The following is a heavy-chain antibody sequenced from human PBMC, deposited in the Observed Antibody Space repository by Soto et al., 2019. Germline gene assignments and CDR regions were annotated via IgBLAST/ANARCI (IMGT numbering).Heavy chain of an antibody. J-gene: IGHJ4*02. CDR3: ERYRDGEEPFYY. Sequence: PGGTLRLSCAASGFTLSDYYMSWIRQAPGKVLEWVSYISSSGSAIYYADSVKGRFTISRDNAKNSLYLQMNSLRAEDTAVYYCERYRDGEEPFYYWGRGTLVTGSS. D-gene: IGHD4-17*01. V-gene: IGHV3-11*01. CDR2: ISSSGSAI. CDR1: GFTLSDYY.